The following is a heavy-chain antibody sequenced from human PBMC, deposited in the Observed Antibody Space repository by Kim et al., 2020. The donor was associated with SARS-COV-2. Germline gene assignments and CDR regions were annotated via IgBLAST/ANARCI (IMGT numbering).Heavy chain of an antibody. Sequence: GGSLRLSCAASGFTFSSYWMSWVRQAPGKGLEWVANIKQDGSEKYYVDSVKGRFTISRDNAKNSLYLQMNSLRAEDTAVYYCARDSGYSSSWSYYYYYGMDVWGQGTTVTVSS. J-gene: IGHJ6*02. CDR3: ARDSGYSSSWSYYYYYGMDV. CDR1: GFTFSSYW. V-gene: IGHV3-7*03. D-gene: IGHD6-13*01. CDR2: IKQDGSEK.